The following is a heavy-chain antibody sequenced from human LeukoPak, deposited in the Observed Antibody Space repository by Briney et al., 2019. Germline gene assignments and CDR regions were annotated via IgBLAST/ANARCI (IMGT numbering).Heavy chain of an antibody. V-gene: IGHV3-21*01. J-gene: IGHJ3*02. D-gene: IGHD3-3*02. CDR3: ARVGINAFDI. CDR1: GFTFSSYS. Sequence: GGSVRLFCAASGFTFSSYSMNGVRRAPGKGVEGVSSISSSSSYRYYADSVSGRFTIPRDNAKNSLYLQMNSLRAEDTAVYYCARVGINAFDIWGQGTMVTVSS. CDR2: ISSSSSYR.